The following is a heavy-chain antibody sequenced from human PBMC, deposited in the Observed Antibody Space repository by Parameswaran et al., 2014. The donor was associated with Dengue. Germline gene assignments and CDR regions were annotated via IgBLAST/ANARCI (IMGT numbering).Heavy chain of an antibody. D-gene: IGHD2-2*01. V-gene: IGHV1-69*01. CDR2: IIPLFRSS. Sequence: SWVRQAPGQGLEWMGGIIPLFRSSNYAQNFQDRVTITADESSSTAYMELRSLRSEDTAVYYCAKAKVVPAAQPNYFFDYWGPGTLVTVSS. J-gene: IGHJ4*02. CDR3: AKAKVVPAAQPNYFFDY.